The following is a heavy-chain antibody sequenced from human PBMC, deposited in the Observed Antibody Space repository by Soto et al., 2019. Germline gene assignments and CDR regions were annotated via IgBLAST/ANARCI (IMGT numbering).Heavy chain of an antibody. CDR3: ARASGYSGYDKIMGYYFDY. D-gene: IGHD5-12*01. V-gene: IGHV3-33*01. CDR2: IWYDGSKK. Sequence: GGSLRLSCAASGFTFSSYGMHWVRQAPGKGLEWVAVIWYDGSKKYYADSVKGRFTISRDNSKNTLYLQMNSLRAEDTAVYYCARASGYSGYDKIMGYYFDYWGQGTLVTVSS. CDR1: GFTFSSYG. J-gene: IGHJ4*02.